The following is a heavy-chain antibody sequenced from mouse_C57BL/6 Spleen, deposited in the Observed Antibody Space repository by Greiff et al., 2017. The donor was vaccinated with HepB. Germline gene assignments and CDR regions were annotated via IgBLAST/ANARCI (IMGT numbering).Heavy chain of an antibody. CDR3: ARSGYGLFAY. D-gene: IGHD3-1*01. V-gene: IGHV1-82*01. CDR2: IYPGDGDT. CDR1: GYAFSSSW. J-gene: IGHJ3*01. Sequence: VKLMESGPELVKPGASVKISCKASGYAFSSSWMNWVKQRPGKGLEWIGRIYPGDGDTNYNGKFKGKATLTADKSSSTAYMQLSSLTSEDSAVYFCARSGYGLFAYWGQGTLVTVSA.